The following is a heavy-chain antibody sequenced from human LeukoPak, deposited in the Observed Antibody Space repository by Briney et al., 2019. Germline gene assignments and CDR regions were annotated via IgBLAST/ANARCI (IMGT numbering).Heavy chain of an antibody. V-gene: IGHV3-23*01. CDR1: GFTFRTYA. J-gene: IGHJ4*02. CDR2: ISGSGGST. Sequence: PGGSLRLSCAASGFTFRTYAMSWVRQAPGKGLEWVSAISGSGGSTYNADSVKGRFTISRDNSKNTLYLQMNSLRAEDTAVYYCAKNPNCSSSSCYISPIDYWGQGTLVTVSS. CDR3: AKNPNCSSSSCYISPIDY. D-gene: IGHD2-2*02.